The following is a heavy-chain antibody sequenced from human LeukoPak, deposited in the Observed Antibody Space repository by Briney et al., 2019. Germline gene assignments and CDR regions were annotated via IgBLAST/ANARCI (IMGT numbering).Heavy chain of an antibody. J-gene: IGHJ4*02. CDR3: ARVTFGGVIVD. V-gene: IGHV4-34*01. CDR2: INHSGST. D-gene: IGHD3-16*02. CDR1: GGSFSGYY. Sequence: PSETLSLTCAVYGGSFSGYYWSWIRQPPGKGLEWIGEINHSGSTNYNPSLKSRVTISVDTSKNQFSLRLSSVTAADTAVYYCARVTFGGVIVDWGQGTLVTVSS.